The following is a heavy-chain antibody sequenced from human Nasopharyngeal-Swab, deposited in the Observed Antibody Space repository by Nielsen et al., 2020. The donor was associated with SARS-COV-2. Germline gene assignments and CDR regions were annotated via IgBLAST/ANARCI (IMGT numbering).Heavy chain of an antibody. J-gene: IGHJ5*02. V-gene: IGHV4-59*01. CDR3: ARESGGDSGWFDP. CDR2: MYYSGST. CDR1: GDSIISYY. D-gene: IGHD5-12*01. Sequence: SETLSLICSVSGDSIISYYWSWIRQPPGKGLEWIGYMYYSGSTSHNPSLKSRVTISVDTSKNQFSLKLSSVTAADTAVYYCARESGGDSGWFDPWGQGTLVTVSS.